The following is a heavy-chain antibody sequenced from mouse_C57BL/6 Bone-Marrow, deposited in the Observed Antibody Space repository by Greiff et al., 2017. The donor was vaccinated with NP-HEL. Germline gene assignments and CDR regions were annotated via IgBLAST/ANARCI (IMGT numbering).Heavy chain of an antibody. CDR1: GYSFTGYF. V-gene: IGHV1-20*01. CDR2: INPYNGDT. J-gene: IGHJ4*01. CDR3: ARRNVDCYALDY. Sequence: VQLQQSGPELVKPGASVKISCEASGYSFTGYFMHWVMQSHGKSLEWIGRINPYNGDTFYNQKFKGKATLTVDKSSSTAHMELRSLTSEDSAVYYCARRNVDCYALDYWGQGTSVTVSA.